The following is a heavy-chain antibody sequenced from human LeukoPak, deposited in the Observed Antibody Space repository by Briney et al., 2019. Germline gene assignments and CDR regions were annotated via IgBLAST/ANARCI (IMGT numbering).Heavy chain of an antibody. Sequence: PGGSLRLSCAASGFTFSSYAMHWVRQAPGKGLEYVSAISSNGGNTYYTNSVKGRFTISRDNSKNTLYLQMGSLRAEDMAVYYCARTTMVRGTYYMDVWGKGTTVTISS. CDR2: ISSNGGNT. D-gene: IGHD3-10*01. J-gene: IGHJ6*03. CDR1: GFTFSSYA. V-gene: IGHV3-64*01. CDR3: ARTTMVRGTYYMDV.